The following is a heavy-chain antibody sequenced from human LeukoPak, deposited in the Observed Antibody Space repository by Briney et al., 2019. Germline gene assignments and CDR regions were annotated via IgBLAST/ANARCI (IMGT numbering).Heavy chain of an antibody. D-gene: IGHD2-21*02. Sequence: PGGSLRLSCAASGFTFSSYSMNWVRQAPGKGLEWVSSISSSSSYIYYADSVKGRFTISRDNAKNSLYLQMNCLRAEDTAVYYCAREASYCGGDCYNFDYWGQGTLVTVSS. J-gene: IGHJ4*02. CDR2: ISSSSSYI. CDR3: AREASYCGGDCYNFDY. CDR1: GFTFSSYS. V-gene: IGHV3-21*01.